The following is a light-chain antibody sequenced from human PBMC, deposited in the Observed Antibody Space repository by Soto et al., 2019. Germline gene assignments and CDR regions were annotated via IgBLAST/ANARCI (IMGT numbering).Light chain of an antibody. CDR2: GAS. V-gene: IGKV3-15*01. Sequence: EIVMTHSPSTLSVSAVERATLSCRASQSVSSNLAWYQQKPGQAPRLLIYGASTRATGIPARFSGSGSGTEFTLTISSLQSEDFAVYYCQQYNNWPRTFGQGTKVDI. CDR1: QSVSSN. CDR3: QQYNNWPRT. J-gene: IGKJ1*01.